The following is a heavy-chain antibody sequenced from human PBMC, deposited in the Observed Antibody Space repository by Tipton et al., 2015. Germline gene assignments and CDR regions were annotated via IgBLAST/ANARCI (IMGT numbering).Heavy chain of an antibody. CDR3: ATLFEYGSSSNKRVDY. D-gene: IGHD6-6*01. V-gene: IGHV1-69*01. CDR2: IIPFLGTT. J-gene: IGHJ4*02. Sequence: QLVQSGAEVKKPGSSVKVSCKASGGTLSKYAITWVRQAPGQGLEWMGEIIPFLGTTNYAQNFQGRVTITADEFTTTAYMELSSLRSEDTAVYYCATLFEYGSSSNKRVDYWGQGTVVTVSS. CDR1: GGTLSKYA.